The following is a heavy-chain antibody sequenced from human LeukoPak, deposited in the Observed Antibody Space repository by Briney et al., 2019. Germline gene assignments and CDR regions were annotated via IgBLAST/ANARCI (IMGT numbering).Heavy chain of an antibody. V-gene: IGHV3-48*01. D-gene: IGHD3-22*01. CDR3: ARNYYDSSGYYGELDY. J-gene: IGHJ4*02. Sequence: GGSLRLSCAASGFTFSSYEMNWVRQAPGKGLEWVSYISSSSSTIYYADSVKGRFTISGDNAKNSLYLQMNSLRAEDTAVYYCARNYYDSSGYYGELDYWGQGTLVTVSS. CDR1: GFTFSSYE. CDR2: ISSSSSTI.